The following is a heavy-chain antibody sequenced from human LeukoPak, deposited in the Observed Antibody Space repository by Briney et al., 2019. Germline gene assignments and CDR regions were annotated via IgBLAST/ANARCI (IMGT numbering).Heavy chain of an antibody. CDR2: IYYSGST. D-gene: IGHD2-8*01. V-gene: IGHV4-30-4*08. CDR1: GGSISSGDYY. J-gene: IGHJ6*03. CDR3: AREVVLMVYANYYMDV. Sequence: SETLSLTCTLSGGSISSGDYYWSWIRQPPGKSLEWIGYIYYSGSTYYNPSLKSRVTISVDTSKNQFSLKLSSVTAADTAVYYCAREVVLMVYANYYMDVWGKGTTVTVSS.